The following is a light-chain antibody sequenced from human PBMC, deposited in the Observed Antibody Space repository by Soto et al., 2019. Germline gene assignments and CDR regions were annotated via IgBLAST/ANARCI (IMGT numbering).Light chain of an antibody. CDR2: GAS. Sequence: IVLTQSPGTLSLSPGERATLPCRASQSVSSSYLAWYQQKPGQAPRLLIYGASSRATGIPDRFSGSGSGTDFTLTISRLEPEDFAVYYCQQYNNWPPITFGQGTRLEIK. J-gene: IGKJ5*01. CDR3: QQYNNWPPIT. V-gene: IGKV3-20*01. CDR1: QSVSSSY.